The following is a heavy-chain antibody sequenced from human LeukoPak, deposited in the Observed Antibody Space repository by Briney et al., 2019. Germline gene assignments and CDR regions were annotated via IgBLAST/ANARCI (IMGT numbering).Heavy chain of an antibody. CDR2: INPSGGST. D-gene: IGHD4-11*01. V-gene: IGHV1-46*01. CDR3: ARGFNSRLQGTD. Sequence: ASVKVSCKASGYTFTSYYVHWVRQAPGQGLEWMRIINPSGGSTSYAQKFQGRVTMTRDMSTSTVYMELSSLRSEDTAVYYCARGFNSRLQGTDWGQGTLVTVSS. J-gene: IGHJ4*02. CDR1: GYTFTSYY.